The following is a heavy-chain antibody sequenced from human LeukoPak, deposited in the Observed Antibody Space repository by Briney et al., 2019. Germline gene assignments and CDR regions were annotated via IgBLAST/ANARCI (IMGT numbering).Heavy chain of an antibody. V-gene: IGHV4-39*01. CDR2: IYYSGST. Sequence: PSETLSLTCTVSGGSISSSSYYWGWIRQPPGKGLEWIGSIYYSGSTYYNPSLKSRVTISVDTSKNQFSLKLSSVTAADTAVYYCARQSHYYDSSGTPDYWGQGTLVTVSS. CDR3: ARQSHYYDSSGTPDY. J-gene: IGHJ4*02. CDR1: GGSISSSSYY. D-gene: IGHD3-22*01.